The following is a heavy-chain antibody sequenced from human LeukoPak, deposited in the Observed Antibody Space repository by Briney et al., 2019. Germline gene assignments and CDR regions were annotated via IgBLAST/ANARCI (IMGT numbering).Heavy chain of an antibody. V-gene: IGHV1-8*02. Sequence: ASVKVSCKASGYTFTGYYIHWVRQAPGQGLECMGWMNPNSGNTGYAQKFQGRVTMTRNTSISTAYMELSSLRSEDTAVYYCARGYNWNYQDVDYWGQGTLVTVSS. CDR3: ARGYNWNYQDVDY. CDR1: GYTFTGYY. J-gene: IGHJ4*02. CDR2: MNPNSGNT. D-gene: IGHD1-7*01.